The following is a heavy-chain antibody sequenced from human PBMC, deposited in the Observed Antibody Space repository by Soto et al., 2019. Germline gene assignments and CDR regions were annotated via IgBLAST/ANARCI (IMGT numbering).Heavy chain of an antibody. CDR2: ISAYNGNT. CDR3: ARDRGSISVAGPILDY. J-gene: IGHJ4*02. Sequence: ASVKVSCKASGYTFTSYGISWVRQAPGQGLEWMGWISAYNGNTNYAQKLQGRVTMTTDTSTSTAYMELRSLRSDDTAVYYCARDRGSISVAGPILDYWAQGTLVTGSS. D-gene: IGHD6-19*01. CDR1: GYTFTSYG. V-gene: IGHV1-18*01.